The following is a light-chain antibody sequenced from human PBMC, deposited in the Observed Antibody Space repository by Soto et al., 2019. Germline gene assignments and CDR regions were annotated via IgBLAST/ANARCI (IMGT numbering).Light chain of an antibody. J-gene: IGKJ3*01. V-gene: IGKV1-39*01. CDR1: QTIIRY. Sequence: DIQMTQSPSSLSASVGDRVTITCRESQTIIRYLNWYQQKPGRAPNLLIYAASSLHTGVPSRFSASGSGTEFTLTISSLQPEDSATYYCQQSYSTLFTFGPGTRVEIK. CDR3: QQSYSTLFT. CDR2: AAS.